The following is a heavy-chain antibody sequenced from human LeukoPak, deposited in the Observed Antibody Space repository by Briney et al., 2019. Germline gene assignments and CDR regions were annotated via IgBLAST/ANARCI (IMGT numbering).Heavy chain of an antibody. J-gene: IGHJ3*02. D-gene: IGHD6-19*01. CDR1: GYTFTSYG. V-gene: IGHV1-18*01. Sequence: ASVKVSCKASGYTFTSYGISWVRQAPGQGLEWMGWISDYNGNTNYAQKLQGRVTMTTDTSTSTAYMELRSLRSDDTAVYYCARRAAVADAFDIWGQGTMVTVSS. CDR3: ARRAAVADAFDI. CDR2: ISDYNGNT.